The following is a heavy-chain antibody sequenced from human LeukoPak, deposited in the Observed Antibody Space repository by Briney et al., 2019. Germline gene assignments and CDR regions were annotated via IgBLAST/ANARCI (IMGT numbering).Heavy chain of an antibody. CDR2: IFPSGGEI. CDR3: AKQRSSASFDY. V-gene: IGHV3-23*01. CDR1: GFTFSTFA. J-gene: IGHJ4*02. Sequence: GGSLRLSCAATGFTFSTFAMIWVRQPPGKGLEWVSSIFPSGGEIHYADSVGGRFTISRDNSKSTLSLQMNSLRAEDTAIYYCAKQRSSASFDYWGQGTLVTVSS.